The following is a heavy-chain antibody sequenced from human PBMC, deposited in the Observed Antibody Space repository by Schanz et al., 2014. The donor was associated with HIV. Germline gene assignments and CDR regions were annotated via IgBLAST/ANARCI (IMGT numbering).Heavy chain of an antibody. CDR2: MSYDGSNK. CDR1: GFTFGSYG. Sequence: QVQLVESGGGVVQPGRSLRLSCVASGFTFGSYGMHWARQTPDKGLEWLGVMSYDGSNKHYADSVKGRFTISRDNSKNTLYLQMNSLRAEDTAVYYCASGPLYYWGQGTLVIVSS. V-gene: IGHV3-30*03. J-gene: IGHJ4*02. CDR3: ASGPLYY.